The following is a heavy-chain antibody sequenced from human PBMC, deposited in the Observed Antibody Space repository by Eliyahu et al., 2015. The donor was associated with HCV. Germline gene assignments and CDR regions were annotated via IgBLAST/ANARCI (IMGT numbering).Heavy chain of an antibody. CDR1: GYTFTSYY. Sequence: QVQLVQSGAEVKKPGASVKVSCKASGYTFTSYYMHWVRQAPGQGLEWMGIINPSGGSTTYAQKFQGRVTMTRDTSTSTVYMELSSLRSEDTAVYYCARARTVTTYFDPWGQGTLVTVSS. CDR3: ARARTVTTYFDP. V-gene: IGHV1-46*01. CDR2: INPSGGST. J-gene: IGHJ5*02. D-gene: IGHD4-17*01.